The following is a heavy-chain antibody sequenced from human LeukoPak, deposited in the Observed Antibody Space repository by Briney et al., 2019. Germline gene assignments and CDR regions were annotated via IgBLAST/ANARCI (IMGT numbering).Heavy chain of an antibody. CDR2: INHSGST. V-gene: IGHV4-34*01. D-gene: IGHD6-6*01. CDR1: GGSFSGYY. Sequence: SSETLSLTCAVYGGSFSGYYWSWIRQPPGKGLEWVGEINHSGSTNYNPSPKSRVTISVDTSKNQFSLKLSSVTAADTAVYYCARQPPPYSSSRGPPDYWGQGTLVTVSS. J-gene: IGHJ4*02. CDR3: ARQPPPYSSSRGPPDY.